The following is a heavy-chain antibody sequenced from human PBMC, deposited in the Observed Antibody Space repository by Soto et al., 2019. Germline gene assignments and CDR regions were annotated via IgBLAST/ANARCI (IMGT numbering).Heavy chain of an antibody. D-gene: IGHD6-13*01. J-gene: IGHJ5*02. V-gene: IGHV1-2*02. CDR3: AREKEQLVDNWFDP. CDR1: GYPFTGYY. Sequence: XSVKVACKASGYPFTGYYMHWVRQAPGQGLEWMGWINPNSGGTNYAQKFQCRVTMTGDTSISTAYMELSRLRSDDTAVYYCAREKEQLVDNWFDPWGQGTLVTVPS. CDR2: INPNSGGT.